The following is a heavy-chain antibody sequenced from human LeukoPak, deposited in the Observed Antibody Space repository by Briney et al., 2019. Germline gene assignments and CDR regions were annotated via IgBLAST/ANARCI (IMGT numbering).Heavy chain of an antibody. V-gene: IGHV4-61*02. Sequence: PSETLSLTCTVSGGSISSGSYYWSWIRQPAGKGLEWIGRIYTSGSTNYNPSLKSRVTISVDTSKNQFSLKLSSVTAADTAVYYCARGRSWTPNFDYWGQGTLVTVSS. CDR2: IYTSGST. CDR3: ARGRSWTPNFDY. J-gene: IGHJ4*02. D-gene: IGHD6-13*01. CDR1: GGSISSGSYY.